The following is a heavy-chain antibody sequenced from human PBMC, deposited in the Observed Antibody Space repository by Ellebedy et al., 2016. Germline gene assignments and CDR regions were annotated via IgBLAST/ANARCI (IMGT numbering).Heavy chain of an antibody. V-gene: IGHV4-61*01. D-gene: IGHD3-22*01. CDR3: ARDGDSSGYYPYWYFDL. Sequence: GSLRLSXTVSGGSVSSGSYYWSWIRQPPGKGLEWIGYIYYSGSTNYNPSLKSRVTISVDTSKNQFSLKLSSVTAADTAVYYCARDGDSSGYYPYWYFDLWGRGTLVTVSS. CDR2: IYYSGST. CDR1: GGSVSSGSYY. J-gene: IGHJ2*01.